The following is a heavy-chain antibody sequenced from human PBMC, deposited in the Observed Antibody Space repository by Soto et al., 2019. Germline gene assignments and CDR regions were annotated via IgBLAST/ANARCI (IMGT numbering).Heavy chain of an antibody. CDR3: ASGHCGGDCYDAFDI. D-gene: IGHD2-21*02. Sequence: SEILSLTCTVSGGSISSYYWSWIRQPPGKGLEWIGYIYYSGSTNYNPSLKSRVTISVDTSKNQFSLKLSSVTAADTAVYYCASGHCGGDCYDAFDIWGQGTMVTVSS. V-gene: IGHV4-59*01. CDR1: GGSISSYY. CDR2: IYYSGST. J-gene: IGHJ3*02.